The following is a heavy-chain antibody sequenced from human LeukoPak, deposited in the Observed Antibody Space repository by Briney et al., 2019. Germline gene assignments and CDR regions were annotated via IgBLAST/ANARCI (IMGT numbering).Heavy chain of an antibody. J-gene: IGHJ4*01. CDR2: INHSGST. Sequence: SETLSLTCAVYSGSFSGYYWSWIRQPPGKGLEWIGEINHSGSTKYNPSLKSRVTISVDTSKNQFSLKLTSVTAADTAVYYCARGRDYDILTGFSNYFDYWGHGTLVTVSS. V-gene: IGHV4-34*01. CDR1: SGSFSGYY. D-gene: IGHD3-9*01. CDR3: ARGRDYDILTGFSNYFDY.